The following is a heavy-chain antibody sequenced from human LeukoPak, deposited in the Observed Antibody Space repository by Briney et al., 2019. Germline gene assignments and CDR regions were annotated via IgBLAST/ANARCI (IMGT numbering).Heavy chain of an antibody. J-gene: IGHJ6*03. CDR1: GLIVSTNY. CDR2: IYGAGST. CDR3: ARDGSWGDYQFYFYMDV. V-gene: IGHV3-66*01. Sequence: GGSLRLSCAASGLIVSTNYMSWVRQAPGKGLEWVSVIYGAGSTYYADSVKGRFTISRDNSKNTLYIEINSLRAEDTAVYYCARDGSWGDYQFYFYMDVWGKGTTVTVSS. D-gene: IGHD2-2*01.